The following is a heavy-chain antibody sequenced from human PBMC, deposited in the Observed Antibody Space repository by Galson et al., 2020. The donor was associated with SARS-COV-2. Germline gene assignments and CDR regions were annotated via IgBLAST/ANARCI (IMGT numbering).Heavy chain of an antibody. CDR3: ATARPVYCSGGSCYFHYYGMDV. Sequence: ASVKVSCKVSGYTLTELSMHWVRQAPGKGLEWMGGFDPEDGETIYAQKFQGRVTMTEDTSTDTAYMELSSLRSEDTAVYYCATARPVYCSGGSCYFHYYGMDVWGQGTTVTVSS. CDR1: GYTLTELS. CDR2: FDPEDGET. D-gene: IGHD2-15*01. V-gene: IGHV1-24*01. J-gene: IGHJ6*02.